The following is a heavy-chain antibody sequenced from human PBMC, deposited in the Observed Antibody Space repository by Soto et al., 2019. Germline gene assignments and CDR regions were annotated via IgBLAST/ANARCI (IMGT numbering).Heavy chain of an antibody. CDR3: ATPGGRDFNVFEV. D-gene: IGHD2-21*02. J-gene: IGHJ3*01. Sequence: GESLKISCKGSGYPFTRNWIGWVRQMPGKGLEWMGIIFPIDSDTRYSPSSQGQVTISADNSISTAYLQWSSLKASDTAIYYGATPGGRDFNVFEVWGQGTMVTV. V-gene: IGHV5-51*01. CDR1: GYPFTRNW. CDR2: IFPIDSDT.